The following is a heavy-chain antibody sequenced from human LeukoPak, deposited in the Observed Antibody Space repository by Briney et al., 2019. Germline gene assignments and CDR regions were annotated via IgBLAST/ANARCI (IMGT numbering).Heavy chain of an antibody. V-gene: IGHV4-4*02. Sequence: SETLSLTCAVSGGSISSSNWWSWVRQPPGKGLEWIGEIYHSGSTNYNPSLKSRVTISVDKSKNQFSLKLSSVTAADAAVYYCARGLWTTVTTESAGDIWGQGTMVAVSS. CDR1: GGSISSSNW. J-gene: IGHJ3*02. CDR2: IYHSGST. CDR3: ARGLWTTVTTESAGDI. D-gene: IGHD4-17*01.